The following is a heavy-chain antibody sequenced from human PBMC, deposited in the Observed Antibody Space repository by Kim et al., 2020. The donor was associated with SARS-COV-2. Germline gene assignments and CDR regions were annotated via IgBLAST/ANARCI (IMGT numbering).Heavy chain of an antibody. Sequence: GGSLRLSCAASGFTFSSYGMHWVRQAPGKGLEWVAVISYDGSNKYYADSVKGRFTISRDNSKNTLYLQMNSLRAEDTAVYYCAKDYRAGRELDYFDYWGQGTLVTVSS. D-gene: IGHD1-7*01. J-gene: IGHJ4*02. CDR2: ISYDGSNK. CDR3: AKDYRAGRELDYFDY. CDR1: GFTFSSYG. V-gene: IGHV3-30*18.